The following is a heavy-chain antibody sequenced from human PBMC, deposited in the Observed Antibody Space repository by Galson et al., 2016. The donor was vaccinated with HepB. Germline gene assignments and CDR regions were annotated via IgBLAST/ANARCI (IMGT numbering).Heavy chain of an antibody. J-gene: IGHJ3*02. Sequence: SLRLSCAASGFSFSSYWMHWVRQAPGKGLVWVSCINSDGSTTRYADSVRGRFTISRDNAKNMLYLQMNSLRAEDTALYYCARAGNCYGSGSYYKNGAFDIWGQGTMVTVSS. D-gene: IGHD3-10*01. CDR3: ARAGNCYGSGSYYKNGAFDI. V-gene: IGHV3-74*01. CDR2: INSDGSTT. CDR1: GFSFSSYW.